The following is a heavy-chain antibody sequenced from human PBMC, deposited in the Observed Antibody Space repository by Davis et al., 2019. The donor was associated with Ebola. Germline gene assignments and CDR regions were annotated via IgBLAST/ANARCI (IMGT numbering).Heavy chain of an antibody. CDR2: IYHSGST. D-gene: IGHD3-3*01. V-gene: IGHV4-38-2*02. Sequence: MPSETLSLTCTVSGGSISSYYWSWIRQPPGKGLEWIGSIYHSGSTYYNPSLKSRVTISVDTSKNQFSLKLSSVTAADTAVYYCARVDDFWSGYFDYWGQGTLVTVSS. CDR3: ARVDDFWSGYFDY. J-gene: IGHJ4*02. CDR1: GGSISSYY.